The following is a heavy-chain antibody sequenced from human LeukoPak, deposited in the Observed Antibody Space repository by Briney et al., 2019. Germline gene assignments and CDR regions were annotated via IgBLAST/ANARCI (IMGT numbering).Heavy chain of an antibody. CDR3: ARDIGDCSSTSCYSGY. D-gene: IGHD2-2*01. CDR1: GFTFSSNS. CDR2: ISSGSGTI. J-gene: IGHJ4*02. Sequence: GGSLRLSCAASGFTFSSNSMNWVRQAPGKGLEWVSYISSGSGTIYYADSVKGRFTISRDNAKNSLYLQMNSLRAEDTAVYYCARDIGDCSSTSCYSGYWGQGTLVTVSS. V-gene: IGHV3-48*01.